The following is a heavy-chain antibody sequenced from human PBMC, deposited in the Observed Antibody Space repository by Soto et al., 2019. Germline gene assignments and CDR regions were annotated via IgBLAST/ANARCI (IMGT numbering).Heavy chain of an antibody. CDR2: ISYDGSNK. D-gene: IGHD3-16*01. CDR3: AKVVQGD. CDR1: GFTFSSYG. Sequence: QVQLVESGGGVVQPGRSLRLSCAASGFTFSSYGMHWVRQAPGKGLEWVAVISYDGSNKYYADSVKGRFTISRDNSKNTLYLQMNSLRDEDTAVYYWAKVVQGDWGQGTLVTVSS. V-gene: IGHV3-30*18. J-gene: IGHJ4*02.